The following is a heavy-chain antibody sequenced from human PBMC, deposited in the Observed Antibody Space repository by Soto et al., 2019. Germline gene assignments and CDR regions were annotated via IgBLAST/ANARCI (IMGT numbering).Heavy chain of an antibody. Sequence: EVQLLESGGDLIQPGGSLRLSCAASGFTFSSYAMSWVRQAPGKGLGWVSAISSSGGSTFYADSVKGRFTISRDNSRNTLYLQMNSLRAEVTAISSCANYQPMTQPRPYFDYWGQGTLVTVSP. D-gene: IGHD3-22*01. V-gene: IGHV3-23*01. CDR1: GFTFSSYA. CDR2: ISSSGGST. CDR3: ANYQPMTQPRPYFDY. J-gene: IGHJ4*02.